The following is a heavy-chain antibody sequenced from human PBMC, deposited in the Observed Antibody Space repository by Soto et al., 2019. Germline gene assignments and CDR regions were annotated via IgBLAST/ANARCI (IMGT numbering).Heavy chain of an antibody. V-gene: IGHV4-34*01. CDR2: INHSGST. CDR3: ARAAYYYDFWSGYSACWFDP. CDR1: GGSFSGYH. J-gene: IGHJ5*02. Sequence: SETLSLTCAVYGGSFSGYHWSWIRQPPGKGLKWIGEINHSGSTNYNPSLKSRVTISVDTSKNQFSLKLSSVTAADTAVYYCARAAYYYDFWSGYSACWFDPWGQGTLVTVSS. D-gene: IGHD3-3*01.